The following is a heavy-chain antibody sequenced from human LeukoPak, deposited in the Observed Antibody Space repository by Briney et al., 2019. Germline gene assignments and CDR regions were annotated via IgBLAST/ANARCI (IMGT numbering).Heavy chain of an antibody. CDR3: ARADPSSGGSCYSDY. J-gene: IGHJ4*02. CDR1: GYTFTSYG. V-gene: IGHV1-18*01. Sequence: ASVNVSCKASGYTFTSYGISWVRQAPGQGLEWMGWISAYNGNTNYAQKLQGRVTMTTDTSTSTAYMELRSLRSDDTAVYYCARADPSSGGSCYSDYWGQGTLVTVSS. D-gene: IGHD2-15*01. CDR2: ISAYNGNT.